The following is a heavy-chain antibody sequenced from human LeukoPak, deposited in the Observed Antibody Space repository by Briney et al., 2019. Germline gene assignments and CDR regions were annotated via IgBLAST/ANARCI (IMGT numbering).Heavy chain of an antibody. CDR2: FDPEDGET. J-gene: IGHJ4*02. D-gene: IGHD5-18*01. CDR1: EYTLTELT. Sequence: ASVKVSSKVSEYTLTELTMNLVRQAPGKGLEWMGGFDPEDGETIYAQKFQGRVTMTEDTSTDTAYMELSSLRSEDTAVYYCATVDNVQLWPPFDFGGQGNLVTVSS. V-gene: IGHV1-24*01. CDR3: ATVDNVQLWPPFDF.